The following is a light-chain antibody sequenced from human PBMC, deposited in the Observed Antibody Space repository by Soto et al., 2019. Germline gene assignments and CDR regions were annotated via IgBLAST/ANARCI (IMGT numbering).Light chain of an antibody. Sequence: EIVLTQSPATLSLSPGERATLSCRASQSVSSNYLAWYQQRPGQAPRLLIYGAYGRATGIPDRFGGSGSGTDFTLTISRLEPEDFAVYYCQQYGSSPPITFGQGTRLEN. CDR1: QSVSSNY. CDR3: QQYGSSPPIT. J-gene: IGKJ5*01. V-gene: IGKV3-20*01. CDR2: GAY.